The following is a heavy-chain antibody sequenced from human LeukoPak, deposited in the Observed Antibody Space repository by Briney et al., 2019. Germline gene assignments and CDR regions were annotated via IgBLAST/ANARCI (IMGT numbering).Heavy chain of an antibody. D-gene: IGHD3-3*01. CDR3: ASVVGGYYPPVEGFDI. CDR1: GFTFSRYW. Sequence: GGSLRLSYAASGFTFSRYWMHWVRQAPGKGLVWVSPINPDGSVTTYADSVKGRFTISRDNAKNTLYLQMNSLRAEDTAVYYCASVVGGYYPPVEGFDIWGQGTMVTVSS. V-gene: IGHV3-74*01. CDR2: INPDGSVT. J-gene: IGHJ3*02.